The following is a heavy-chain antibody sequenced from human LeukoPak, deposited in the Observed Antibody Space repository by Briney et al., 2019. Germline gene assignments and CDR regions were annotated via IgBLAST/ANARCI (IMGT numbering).Heavy chain of an antibody. J-gene: IGHJ4*02. CDR2: INHSGST. V-gene: IGHV4-34*01. CDR3: ARGWYSSSSYFDY. Sequence: SETLSLTCAVYGGSSSGYYWSWIRQPPGKGLEWIGEINHSGSTNYNPSLKSRVTISVDTSKNQFSLKLSSVTAADTAVYYCARGWYSSSSYFDYRGQGTLVTVSS. CDR1: GGSSSGYY. D-gene: IGHD6-6*01.